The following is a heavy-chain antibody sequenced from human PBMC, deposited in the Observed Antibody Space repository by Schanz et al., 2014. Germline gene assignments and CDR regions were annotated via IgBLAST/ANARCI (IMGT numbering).Heavy chain of an antibody. J-gene: IGHJ4*02. CDR3: ARAHGNNWYGKGLDY. V-gene: IGHV3-33*08. Sequence: QVQLVESGGGVVQPGRSLRLSCAAYGFTFSTYAMSWVRQAPGKGLEWVAVIWNNGVTKYYADSVRGRFTISRDRFQNTLYLRMSSLRADDTAVYFCARAHGNNWYGKGLDYWGQGTQVTVSS. CDR1: GFTFSTYA. D-gene: IGHD1-1*01. CDR2: IWNNGVTK.